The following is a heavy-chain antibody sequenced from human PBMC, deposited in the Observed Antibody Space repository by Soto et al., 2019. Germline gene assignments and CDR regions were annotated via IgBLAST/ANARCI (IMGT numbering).Heavy chain of an antibody. J-gene: IGHJ4*02. CDR1: GFTFSSYS. V-gene: IGHV3-21*01. D-gene: IGHD6-13*01. CDR2: ISSSSSYI. Sequence: EVQLVESGGGLVKPGGSLRLSCVASGFTFSSYSMNWVRQAPGKGLEWVSSISSSSSYIYYADSAKGRFTISRDNAKNSLYLQVNSLRAEDTAVYYCAREGIAAALDYWGQGTLVTVSS. CDR3: AREGIAAALDY.